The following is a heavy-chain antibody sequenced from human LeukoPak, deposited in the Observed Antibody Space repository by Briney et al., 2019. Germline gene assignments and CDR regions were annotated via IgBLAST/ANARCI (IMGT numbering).Heavy chain of an antibody. CDR1: GFTFSSYG. CDR2: ISYDGSNK. V-gene: IGHV3-30*18. J-gene: IGHJ6*02. Sequence: GRSLRLSCAASGFTFSSYGMHWVRQAPGKGLEWVAVISYDGSNKYYADSVKGRFTISRDNSKNTLYLQMNSLRAEDTAVYYCAKDLLPTKQRYGMDVWGQGTTVTVPS. CDR3: AKDLLPTKQRYGMDV. D-gene: IGHD1/OR15-1a*01.